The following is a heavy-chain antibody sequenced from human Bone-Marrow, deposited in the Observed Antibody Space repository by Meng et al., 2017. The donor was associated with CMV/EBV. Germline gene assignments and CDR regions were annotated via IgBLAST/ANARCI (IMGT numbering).Heavy chain of an antibody. CDR2: INWNGGST. D-gene: IGHD1-26*01. Sequence: GGSLRLSCAASGFTFDDYGMSWVRQAPGKGLEWVSGINWNGGSTGYADSVKGRFTISRDNAKNSLYLQMNSLRAEDMALYYCAKDSGSYYYYGMDVWGQGTTVTVSS. CDR1: GFTFDDYG. J-gene: IGHJ6*02. CDR3: AKDSGSYYYYGMDV. V-gene: IGHV3-20*04.